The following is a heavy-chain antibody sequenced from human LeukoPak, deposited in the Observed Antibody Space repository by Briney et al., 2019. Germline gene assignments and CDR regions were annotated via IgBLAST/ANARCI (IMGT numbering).Heavy chain of an antibody. Sequence: ASAKVSCKASGYTFTGYYMHWVRQAPGKGLEWMGGFDPEDGETIYAQKFQGRVTMTEDTSTDTAYMELSSLRSEDTAVYYCATELLTDPDPGFDYWGQGTLVTVSS. V-gene: IGHV1-24*01. J-gene: IGHJ4*02. CDR2: FDPEDGET. D-gene: IGHD3-9*01. CDR3: ATELLTDPDPGFDY. CDR1: GYTFTGYY.